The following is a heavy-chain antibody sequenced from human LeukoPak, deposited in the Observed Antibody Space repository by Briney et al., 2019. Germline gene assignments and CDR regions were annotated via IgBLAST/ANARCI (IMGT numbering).Heavy chain of an antibody. Sequence: GGSLRLSCVASGFTFSNYAMSWVRQAPGRGLEWVSTISGSGANTYYADSVKGRFTISRDNSKNTLYLQMNSLRADDTAIYYCAKGRALEVVAAFNYWGQGTVVTASS. CDR1: GFTFSNYA. V-gene: IGHV3-23*01. CDR3: AKGRALEVVAAFNY. CDR2: ISGSGANT. D-gene: IGHD2-15*01. J-gene: IGHJ4*02.